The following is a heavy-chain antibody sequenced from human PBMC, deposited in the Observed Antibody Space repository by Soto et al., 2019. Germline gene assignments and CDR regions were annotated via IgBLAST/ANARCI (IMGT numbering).Heavy chain of an antibody. Sequence: VQLMQSGAEVQQPGSSVKVSCTASGGTFSSHSINWVRQAPGQGLEWMGGIITLFGTANYAQNFQGRVTITADQSTSTAYMELNSLRSDDTAVYYCAREVGYGDFSAALLDWGQGTLVTVSS. V-gene: IGHV1-69*01. J-gene: IGHJ4*02. CDR3: AREVGYGDFSAALLD. CDR2: IITLFGTA. CDR1: GGTFSSHS. D-gene: IGHD4-17*01.